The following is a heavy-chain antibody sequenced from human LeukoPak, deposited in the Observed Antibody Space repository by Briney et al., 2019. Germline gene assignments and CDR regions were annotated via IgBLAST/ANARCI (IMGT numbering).Heavy chain of an antibody. CDR1: GYSISSGYY. CDR3: ASQYGRRWFDP. V-gene: IGHV4-38-2*02. CDR2: IYYSGST. Sequence: SETLSLTCTVSGYSISSGYYWAWIRQPPGKGLEWIGSIYYSGSTYYNPSLKSRVTISVDTSKNQFSLKLSSVTAADTAVYYCASQYGRRWFDPWGQGTLVTVSS. D-gene: IGHD1-26*01. J-gene: IGHJ5*02.